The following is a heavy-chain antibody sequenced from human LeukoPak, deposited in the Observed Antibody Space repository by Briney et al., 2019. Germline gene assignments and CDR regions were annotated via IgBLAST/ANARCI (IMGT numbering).Heavy chain of an antibody. Sequence: SETLSLTCTVSGGSISSSSYYWGWIRQPPGKGLEWIGSIYYSGSTYYNPSLKSRVTISVDTSKNQFSLKLSSVTAADTAVYYCARLPDYYDSSGYSDAFDIWGQGTMVTVSS. CDR2: IYYSGST. V-gene: IGHV4-39*01. J-gene: IGHJ3*02. D-gene: IGHD3-22*01. CDR1: GGSISSSSYY. CDR3: ARLPDYYDSSGYSDAFDI.